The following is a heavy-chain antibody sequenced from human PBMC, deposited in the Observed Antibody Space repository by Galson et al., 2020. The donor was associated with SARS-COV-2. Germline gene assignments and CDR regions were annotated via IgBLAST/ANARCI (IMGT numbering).Heavy chain of an antibody. Sequence: SVKVSCKASGGTFSSYAISWVRQAPGQGLEWMGGIIPIFGTANYAQKFQGRVTITADESTSTAYMELSSLRSEDTAVYYCATVELDLSGFDPWGQGTLVTVSS. CDR2: IIPIFGTA. D-gene: IGHD1-1*01. V-gene: IGHV1-69*13. CDR1: GGTFSSYA. J-gene: IGHJ5*02. CDR3: ATVELDLSGFDP.